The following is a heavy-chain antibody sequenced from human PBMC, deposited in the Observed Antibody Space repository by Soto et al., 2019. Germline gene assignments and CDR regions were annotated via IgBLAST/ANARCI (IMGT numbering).Heavy chain of an antibody. CDR1: GGTFSSYA. V-gene: IGHV1-69*13. CDR2: IIPIFGTA. CDR3: ARWGVVATMGVYYGMDV. J-gene: IGHJ6*02. D-gene: IGHD5-12*01. Sequence: SVKVSCKASGGTFSSYAISWVRQAPGQGLEWMGGIIPIFGTANYAQKFQGRVTITADESTSTAYMELSSLRSEDTAVYYCARWGVVATMGVYYGMDVWGQGTTVTVLL.